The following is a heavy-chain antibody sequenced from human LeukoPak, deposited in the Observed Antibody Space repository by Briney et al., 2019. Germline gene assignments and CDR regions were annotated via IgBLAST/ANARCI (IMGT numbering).Heavy chain of an antibody. CDR2: IYHSGST. J-gene: IGHJ4*02. CDR3: AREIGDRDGYSFDY. D-gene: IGHD5-24*01. Sequence: SETLSLTCAVSGYSISSGYYWGWIRQPPGKGLEWIGSIYHSGSTYYNPSLKSRVTISVDTSKNQFSLKLSSVTAADTAVYYCAREIGDRDGYSFDYWGQGTLVTVSS. CDR1: GYSISSGYY. V-gene: IGHV4-38-2*02.